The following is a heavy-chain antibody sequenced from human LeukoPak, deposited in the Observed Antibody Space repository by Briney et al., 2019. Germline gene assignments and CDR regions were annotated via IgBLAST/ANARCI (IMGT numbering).Heavy chain of an antibody. CDR2: ISGSGGST. CDR1: GFTFSSYA. J-gene: IGHJ4*02. CDR3: AKDLRVGYCSSSSCYARVSFDY. V-gene: IGHV3-23*01. Sequence: GGSLRLSCAASGFTFSSYAMSWVRQAPGKGLEWVSVISGSGGSTYYTDSVKGRFTISRDNSKHTLYLQMNSLRAEDTAVYYCAKDLRVGYCSSSSCYARVSFDYWGQGTPVTVSS. D-gene: IGHD2-2*01.